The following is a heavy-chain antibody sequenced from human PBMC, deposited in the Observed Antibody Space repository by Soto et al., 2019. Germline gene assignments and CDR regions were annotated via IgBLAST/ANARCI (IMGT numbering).Heavy chain of an antibody. J-gene: IGHJ5*02. CDR2: INPSGGST. CDR1: GYTFTNYY. D-gene: IGHD3-10*01. Sequence: QVQLEQSGAEVKKPGASVRVSCKASGYTFTNYYIHWVRQAPGQGLEWMGVINPSGGSTTYAQNFQGRVTMSRDTSTSTVDMELSRLRSEDTAVYYCARGGFGEIRWQRGGFDTWGQGTLVTVSS. CDR3: ARGGFGEIRWQRGGFDT. V-gene: IGHV1-46*01.